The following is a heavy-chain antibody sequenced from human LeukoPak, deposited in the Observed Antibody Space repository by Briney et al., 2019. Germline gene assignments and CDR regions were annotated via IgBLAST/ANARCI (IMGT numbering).Heavy chain of an antibody. CDR3: ARERGLWSGYDYCVDV. D-gene: IGHD2-21*01. CDR1: GGSMNTYY. CDR2: IHTSGNG. V-gene: IGHV4-4*07. J-gene: IGHJ6*03. Sequence: SETLSLTCTASGGSMNTYYWSWIRQPAGKGLEWIGRIHTSGNGAYNPSLKSRVTMSVGTSKNQSSFRVSPGTAADTAVYYCARERGLWSGYDYCVDVWGRGTTVTVSS.